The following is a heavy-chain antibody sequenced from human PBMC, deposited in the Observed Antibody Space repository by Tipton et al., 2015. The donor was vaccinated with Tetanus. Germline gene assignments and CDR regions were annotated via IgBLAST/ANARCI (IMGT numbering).Heavy chain of an antibody. D-gene: IGHD6-19*01. Sequence: VQLVQSGGGVVQPGRSLRLSCAASGFTVSSNYMNWVRQAPGKGLEWVSVIYSGGSTYYADSVKGRFTISRDNSKNTLYLQMNSLRAEDTAVYYCARARGVAVAGGDYWGQGTLVTVSS. CDR2: IYSGGST. V-gene: IGHV3-66*01. CDR3: ARARGVAVAGGDY. CDR1: GFTVSSNY. J-gene: IGHJ4*02.